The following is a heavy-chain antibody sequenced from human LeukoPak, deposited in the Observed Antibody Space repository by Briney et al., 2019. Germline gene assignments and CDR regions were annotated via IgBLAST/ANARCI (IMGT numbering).Heavy chain of an antibody. CDR1: GYTFTSYG. CDR2: ISAYNGNT. D-gene: IGHD1-14*01. J-gene: IGHJ4*02. Sequence: GASVKVSCKASGYTFTSYGIRWVRQAPGQGLEWMGWISAYNGNTNYAQKLQGRVTVTTDTSTSTAYMELRSLRSDDTAVYYCARDVITTTIPLIDYWGQGTLVTVSS. CDR3: ARDVITTTIPLIDY. V-gene: IGHV1-18*01.